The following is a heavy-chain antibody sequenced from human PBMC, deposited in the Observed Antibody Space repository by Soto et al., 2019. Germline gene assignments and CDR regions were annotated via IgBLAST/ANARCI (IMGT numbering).Heavy chain of an antibody. V-gene: IGHV2-5*02. J-gene: IGHJ4*02. CDR2: IYWDGDK. D-gene: IGHD3-3*01. CDR1: GFSLTTSGVG. Sequence: QITLNESGPTQVNPRQTLTLTCTFSGFSLTTSGVGVGGIRQSPGKAPEWLALIYWDGDKRYSPSLKSRLTITKDTSKNQVVLTMADLDPADTATYYCAHRVLRTVFGLVTTTAIYFDFWGQGTPVAVSS. CDR3: AHRVLRTVFGLVTTTAIYFDF.